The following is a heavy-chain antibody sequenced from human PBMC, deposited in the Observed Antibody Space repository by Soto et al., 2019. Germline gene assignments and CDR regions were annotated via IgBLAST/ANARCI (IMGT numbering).Heavy chain of an antibody. D-gene: IGHD5-18*01. V-gene: IGHV4-30-4*01. Sequence: QVQLQESGPGLVKPSQTLSLTCTVSGGSISSDDYYWSWIRQPPGKGLEWIGYIYYSGSSYHNPALTSRVTISVDTSKQQFPLKLRSVTAAQPAGYYCARTLNAKRGIQLWTWGQGTLVTVSS. CDR2: IYYSGSS. CDR1: GGSISSDDYY. CDR3: ARTLNAKRGIQLWT. J-gene: IGHJ5*02.